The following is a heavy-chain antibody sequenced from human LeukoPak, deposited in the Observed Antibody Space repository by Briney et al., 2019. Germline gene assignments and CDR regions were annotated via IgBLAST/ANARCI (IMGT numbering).Heavy chain of an antibody. CDR1: GYTFTSYG. Sequence: ASVKVSCKASGYTFTSYGISWVRQAPGQGLEWMGWISAYNGNTNYAQKLQGRVTMTTDTSTSTAYMELRSLRSDDTAVYYCARMITFGGVTPELFDYWGQGTLVTVSS. D-gene: IGHD3-16*01. CDR2: ISAYNGNT. J-gene: IGHJ4*02. CDR3: ARMITFGGVTPELFDY. V-gene: IGHV1-18*01.